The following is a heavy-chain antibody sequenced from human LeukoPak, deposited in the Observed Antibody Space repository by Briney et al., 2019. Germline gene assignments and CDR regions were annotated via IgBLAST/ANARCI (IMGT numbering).Heavy chain of an antibody. CDR2: INPNSGGT. CDR1: GYTFTGYY. CDR3: AREQYSSSSGSWFDP. J-gene: IGHJ5*02. V-gene: IGHV1-2*02. Sequence: ASVKVSCKASGYTFTGYYMHWVRQAPGQGLEWMGWINPNSGGTNYAQKFQGRVTMTTDTSTSTAYMELRSLRSDDTAVYYCAREQYSSSSGSWFDPWGQGTLVTVSS. D-gene: IGHD6-6*01.